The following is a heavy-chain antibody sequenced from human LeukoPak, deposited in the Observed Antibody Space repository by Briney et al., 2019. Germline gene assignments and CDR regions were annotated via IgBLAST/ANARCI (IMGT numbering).Heavy chain of an antibody. D-gene: IGHD2-15*01. V-gene: IGHV1-8*03. CDR2: MNPNSGNT. CDR1: GYTFTSYD. Sequence: ASVKVSCKASGYTFTSYDINWVRQATGQGLEWMGWMNPNSGNTGYAQKFQGRVTITRNTSISTAYMELSSLRSEDTAVYYCARVLRYRSGGNCYSGGLGYMDVWGKGTTVTISS. J-gene: IGHJ6*03. CDR3: ARVLRYRSGGNCYSGGLGYMDV.